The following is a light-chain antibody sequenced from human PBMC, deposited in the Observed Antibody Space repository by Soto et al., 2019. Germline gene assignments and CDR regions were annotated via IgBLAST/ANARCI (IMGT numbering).Light chain of an antibody. CDR3: ATWDDSLNDPV. Sequence: QSVLTQPASASGTPGLRVTISCSGSTSNIAINTVNWYQQLPGTAPKLLIYSNDQRPSGVPDRFSGSKSGPSASLAISGLQSEDEADYYCATWDDSLNDPVFGGGTKVTVL. CDR2: SND. J-gene: IGLJ2*01. CDR1: TSNIAINT. V-gene: IGLV1-44*01.